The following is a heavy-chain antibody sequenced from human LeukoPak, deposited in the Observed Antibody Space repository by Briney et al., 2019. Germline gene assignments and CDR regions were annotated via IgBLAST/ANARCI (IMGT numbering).Heavy chain of an antibody. CDR1: GYTFTSYA. CDR3: AGGRVGYSSSWSPFDY. J-gene: IGHJ4*02. V-gene: IGHV1-3*01. CDR2: TNAGNGNT. Sequence: ASVKVSCKASGYTFTSYAMHWVRQAPGQRLEWMGWTNAGNGNTKYSQKFQGRVTITRDTSASTAYMELSSLRSEDTAVYYCAGGRVGYSSSWSPFDYWGQGTLVTVSS. D-gene: IGHD6-13*01.